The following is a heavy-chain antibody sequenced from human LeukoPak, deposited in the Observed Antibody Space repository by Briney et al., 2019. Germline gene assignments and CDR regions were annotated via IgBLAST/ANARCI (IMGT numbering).Heavy chain of an antibody. D-gene: IGHD5-24*01. CDR2: ISGRGGST. CDR1: GFTFTSYA. CDR3: AKSSGRDGSL. V-gene: IGHV3-23*01. Sequence: GGSLRLSCAASGFTFTSYAMSCVREAPGEGLEWVSAISGRGGSTYYADSVKGRFTISTDNSKNTLYLQMNSLRAGDTAVYFCAKSSGRDGSLWGQGTLVTVSS. J-gene: IGHJ4*02.